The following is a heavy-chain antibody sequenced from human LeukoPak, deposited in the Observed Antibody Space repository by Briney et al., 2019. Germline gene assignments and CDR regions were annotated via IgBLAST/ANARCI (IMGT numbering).Heavy chain of an antibody. Sequence: ASVKVSCKASGYTFTSYYMHWVRQAPGQGLEWMGIINPSGGSTSYAQKFQGRVTMTRDTSTSTVYMELSSLRSEDTAVYYCARGRTVFFGDGSGSYYPWGQGTLVTVSS. J-gene: IGHJ4*02. CDR3: ARGRTVFFGDGSGSYYP. D-gene: IGHD3-10*01. CDR2: INPSGGST. CDR1: GYTFTSYY. V-gene: IGHV1-46*01.